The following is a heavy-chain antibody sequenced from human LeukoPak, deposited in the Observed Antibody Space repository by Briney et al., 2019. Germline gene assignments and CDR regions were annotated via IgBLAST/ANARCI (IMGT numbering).Heavy chain of an antibody. CDR2: IYHSGST. CDR1: GGSISSGGYS. J-gene: IGHJ5*02. V-gene: IGHV4-30-2*01. Sequence: PSETLSLTCAVSGGSISSGGYSWSWIRQPPGKGLEWIGYIYHSGSTYYNPSLKSRVTISVDTSKNQFSLKLSSVTAADTAVYYCARDGITGYSSSWYRGSFDPWGQGTLVTVSS. D-gene: IGHD6-13*01. CDR3: ARDGITGYSSSWYRGSFDP.